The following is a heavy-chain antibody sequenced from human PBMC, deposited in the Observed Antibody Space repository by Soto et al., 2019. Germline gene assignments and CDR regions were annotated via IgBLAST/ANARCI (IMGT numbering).Heavy chain of an antibody. CDR3: AGPPKSDSSGPIPY. CDR1: GGSISSSSYY. D-gene: IGHD3-22*01. J-gene: IGHJ4*02. V-gene: IGHV4-39*01. CDR2: IYYSGST. Sequence: LSLTCTVSGGSISSSSYYWGWIRQPPGKGLEWIGSIYYSGSTYYNPSLRSRVTISVDTSKNQFSLKLSSVTAADTAVYYCAGPPKSDSSGPIPYWGQGTLVTVSS.